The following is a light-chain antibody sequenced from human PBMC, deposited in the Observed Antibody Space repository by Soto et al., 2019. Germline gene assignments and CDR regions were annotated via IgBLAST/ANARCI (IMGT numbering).Light chain of an antibody. Sequence: QSVLTQPPSASGSPGQSVTISCTGTSSDVGRYNYVSWYQQHPGKAPKLMIYEVNKRPSGVPDRFLASKSGNTASLTVSGLRAEDEADYYCSSYAGSNRSVFGTGTKVTVL. V-gene: IGLV2-8*01. CDR1: SSDVGRYNY. J-gene: IGLJ1*01. CDR3: SSYAGSNRSV. CDR2: EVN.